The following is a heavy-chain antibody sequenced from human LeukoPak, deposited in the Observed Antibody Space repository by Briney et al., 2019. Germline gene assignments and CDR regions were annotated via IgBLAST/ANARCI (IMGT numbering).Heavy chain of an antibody. V-gene: IGHV4-30-4*01. J-gene: IGHJ4*02. D-gene: IGHD6-13*01. CDR1: GGSISSGDYY. CDR2: IYYSGST. Sequence: PSETLSLTCTVSGGSISSGDYYWSWIRQPPGKGLEWIGYIYYSGSTNYNPSLKSRVTISVDKSKNQFSLKLSSVTAADTAVYYCARVYSSSWPLRLGRGNYYFDYWGQGTLVTVSS. CDR3: ARVYSSSWPLRLGRGNYYFDY.